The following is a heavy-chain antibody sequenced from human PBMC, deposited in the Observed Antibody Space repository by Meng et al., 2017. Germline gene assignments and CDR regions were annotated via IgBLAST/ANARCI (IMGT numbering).Heavy chain of an antibody. CDR2: IKQDGSEK. J-gene: IGHJ3*02. V-gene: IGHV3-7*01. CDR3: ARDRNGVLYYYDSSGYYGSFDI. Sequence: GGSLRLSCAASGFTFSSYWMSWVRQAPGKGLEWVANIKQDGSEKYYVDSVKGRFTISRDNAKNSLYLQMNSLRAEDTAVYYCARDRNGVLYYYDSSGYYGSFDIWGQGTMVTVSS. CDR1: GFTFSSYW. D-gene: IGHD3-22*01.